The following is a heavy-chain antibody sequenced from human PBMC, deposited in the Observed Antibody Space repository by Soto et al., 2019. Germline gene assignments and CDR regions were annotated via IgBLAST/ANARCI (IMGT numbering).Heavy chain of an antibody. V-gene: IGHV3-33*01. Sequence: QVQLVESGGGVVQPGRSLRLSCAASGFTFSSYGMHWVRQAPGKGLEWVAVIWYDGSNKYYADSVKGRFTISTDNSKNTLYLQMNSLRAEDTAVYYCARDQTYGSGIKPPPQNYDFDYWGQGTLVTVSS. CDR1: GFTFSSYG. J-gene: IGHJ4*02. CDR2: IWYDGSNK. CDR3: ARDQTYGSGIKPPPQNYDFDY. D-gene: IGHD3-10*01.